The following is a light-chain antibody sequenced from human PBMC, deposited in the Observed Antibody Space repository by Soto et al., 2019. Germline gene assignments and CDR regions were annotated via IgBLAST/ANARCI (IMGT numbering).Light chain of an antibody. V-gene: IGKV4-1*01. J-gene: IGKJ2*01. CDR2: WAS. CDR1: QSVLYSSNNKNY. CDR3: QQYYSTLT. Sequence: DIVMTQSPDSLAVSLGERATINCKSSQSVLYSSNNKNYLAWYQQKPGQPPELLIYWASTRESGVPDRFSGSGSGTDFTLTISSLQAEDVAVYYCQQYYSTLTFGQGTKLEIK.